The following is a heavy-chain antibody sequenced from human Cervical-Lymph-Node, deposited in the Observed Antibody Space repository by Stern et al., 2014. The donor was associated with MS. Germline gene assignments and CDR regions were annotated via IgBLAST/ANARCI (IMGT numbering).Heavy chain of an antibody. CDR1: GGSISSGGYS. CDR3: ARSSTVTPNAFDI. CDR2: IYHSGRT. D-gene: IGHD4-17*01. J-gene: IGHJ3*02. V-gene: IGHV4-30-2*01. Sequence: QVQLQESGSGLVKPSQTLSLTCAVSGGSISSGGYSWSWIRQPPGKGLEWIGYIYHSGRTYYNPSLKSRVTISVDRSKTQFSLKLSSVTAADTAVYYCARSSTVTPNAFDIWGQGTMVTVSS.